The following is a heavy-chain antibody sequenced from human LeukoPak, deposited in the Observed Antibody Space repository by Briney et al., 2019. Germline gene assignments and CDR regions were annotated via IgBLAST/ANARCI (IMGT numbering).Heavy chain of an antibody. CDR1: GFTFSSYW. Sequence: PGGSLRLSCAASGFTFSSYWMSWVRQAPGKGLEWVANIKQDGSEKYYVDSVKGRFTISRDNAKNSLYLQMNSLRAEDTAVYYCARDSLHCSGGSCYSTDWFDPRGQGTLVTVSS. V-gene: IGHV3-7*04. CDR2: IKQDGSEK. CDR3: ARDSLHCSGGSCYSTDWFDP. J-gene: IGHJ5*02. D-gene: IGHD2-15*01.